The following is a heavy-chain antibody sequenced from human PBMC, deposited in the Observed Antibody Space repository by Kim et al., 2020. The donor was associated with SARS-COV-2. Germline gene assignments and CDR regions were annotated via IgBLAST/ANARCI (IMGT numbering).Heavy chain of an antibody. D-gene: IGHD4-17*01. CDR3: TKEVNPGGADV. CDR2: IIWKTGYI. J-gene: IGHJ6*04. Sequence: GGSLRLSCVASGFTFDDHGVHWVRQTPGKGLEWVSGIIWKTGYIGYADSVKGRFTNSRGNAKTSLYLQMNSLRPEDTAFYYCTKEVNPGGADVWGEGTTVTVSS. CDR1: GFTFDDHG. V-gene: IGHV3-9*01.